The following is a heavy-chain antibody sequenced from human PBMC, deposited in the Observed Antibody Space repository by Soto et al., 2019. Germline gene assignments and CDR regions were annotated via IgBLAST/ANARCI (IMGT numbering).Heavy chain of an antibody. J-gene: IGHJ4*02. CDR2: MNPNSGNT. CDR1: GYSYASYD. Sequence: ASVKVSCKASGYSYASYDINWVRQATGQEIEWMGWMNPNSGNTGYAQKFQGRVTMTRNTSISTAYMELSSLRSEDTAVYYCARGRPYFISYFGVGERDRLSYWGQGTLDSGSS. D-gene: IGHD3-10*01. V-gene: IGHV1-8*01. CDR3: ARGRPYFISYFGVGERDRLSY.